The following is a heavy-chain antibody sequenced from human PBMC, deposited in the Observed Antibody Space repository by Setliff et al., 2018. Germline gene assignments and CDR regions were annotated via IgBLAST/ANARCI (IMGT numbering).Heavy chain of an antibody. V-gene: IGHV4-38-2*01. J-gene: IGHJ3*02. CDR3: ATPGRDDLDSPFEPFDI. Sequence: SETLSLTCAVSGASINSGHYWGWIRQPPGKGLEWIATIYHRGRKYYNPSLQSRVSVSLDTSKNHFSLRLTSMPAADTAVYYCATPGRDDLDSPFEPFDIWGQGTMVTVSS. CDR1: GASINSGHY. D-gene: IGHD3-3*01. CDR2: IYHRGRK.